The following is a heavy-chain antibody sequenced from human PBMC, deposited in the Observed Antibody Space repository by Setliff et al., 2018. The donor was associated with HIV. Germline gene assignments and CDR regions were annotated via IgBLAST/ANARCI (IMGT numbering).Heavy chain of an antibody. CDR3: ALLYPYSGYLGY. CDR2: IGHGGSA. CDR1: GGSFSDHY. J-gene: IGHJ4*02. V-gene: IGHV4-34*01. D-gene: IGHD1-26*01. Sequence: SLTCVVHGGSFSDHYWTWIRQPPGKGLEWIGEIGHGGSASYNPSLKSRVTISVDTSKNRFSLKLSSVTAADTAIYYCALLYPYSGYLGYWGQGTLVTVSS.